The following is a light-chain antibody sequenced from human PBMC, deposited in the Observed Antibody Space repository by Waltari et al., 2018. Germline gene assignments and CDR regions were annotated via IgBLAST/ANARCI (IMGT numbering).Light chain of an antibody. J-gene: IGLJ3*02. CDR3: AAWDDSLSAGV. V-gene: IGLV1-47*01. CDR1: SSNIGSNY. CDR2: RNN. Sequence: QSVLTQPPSASETPGQRVTISCSGSSSNIGSNYVYWYQQLPGTAPKLLIYRNNRRPSGVPGRFSGSTSGTSASLAISGLRSEDEADYYCAAWDDSLSAGVFGGGTKLTVL.